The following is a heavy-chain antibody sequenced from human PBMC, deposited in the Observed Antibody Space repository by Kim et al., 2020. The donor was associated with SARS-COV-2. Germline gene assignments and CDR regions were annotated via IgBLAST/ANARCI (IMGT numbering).Heavy chain of an antibody. J-gene: IGHJ4*02. D-gene: IGHD3-22*01. Sequence: YAGQVKDRLTITRDNSKNLLYRQRNSLSAEDTAVYYCAKDGVVVITTWGYWGQGTLVTVSS. CDR3: AKDGVVVITTWGY. V-gene: IGHV3-23*01.